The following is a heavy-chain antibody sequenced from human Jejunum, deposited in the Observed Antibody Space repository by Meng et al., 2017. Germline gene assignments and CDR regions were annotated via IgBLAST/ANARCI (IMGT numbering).Heavy chain of an antibody. J-gene: IGHJ5*02. CDR2: IYWDDDK. Sequence: QTPLKESGPTLVKPTQTPTLTCTFSGFSLTTSGVGVGWIRQPPGKALECLALIYWDDDKRYNPSLRNRLSITKDTSKNRVVLTMTNMDPVDTATYYCAHRLAYSTNYNVGWFDPWGQGTLVTVSS. CDR3: AHRLAYSTNYNVGWFDP. V-gene: IGHV2-5*02. CDR1: GFSLTTSGVG. D-gene: IGHD6-13*01.